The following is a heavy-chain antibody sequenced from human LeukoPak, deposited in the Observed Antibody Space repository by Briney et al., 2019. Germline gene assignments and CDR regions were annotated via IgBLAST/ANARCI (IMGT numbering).Heavy chain of an antibody. Sequence: SQTLSLTCTVSGGSISSGSYYWSRIRQPAGKGLEWIGRIYTSGSTNYNPSLKSRVTISVDTSKNQISLKLSSVTAADTAVYYCARGSIAARNWFDPWGQGTLVTVSS. J-gene: IGHJ5*02. V-gene: IGHV4-61*02. CDR3: ARGSIAARNWFDP. D-gene: IGHD6-6*01. CDR1: GGSISSGSYY. CDR2: IYTSGST.